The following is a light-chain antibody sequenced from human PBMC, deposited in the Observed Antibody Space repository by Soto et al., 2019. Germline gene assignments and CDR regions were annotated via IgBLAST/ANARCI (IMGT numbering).Light chain of an antibody. CDR2: EVS. CDR1: SSDVGGYNY. Sequence: QSALTQPASVSGSPGQSITISCTGTSSDVGGYNYVSWYQQHPGKAPKLMIYEVSNRPSGVSNRFSGSKSGNTASLTISGLQAEDEADYSCSSYRSSSTLVFGTGTKLTVL. CDR3: SSYRSSSTLV. V-gene: IGLV2-14*01. J-gene: IGLJ1*01.